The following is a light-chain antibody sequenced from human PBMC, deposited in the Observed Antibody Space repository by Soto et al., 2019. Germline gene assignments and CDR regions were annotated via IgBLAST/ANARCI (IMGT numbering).Light chain of an antibody. CDR1: SADVGSYNL. J-gene: IGLJ2*01. CDR2: EVS. Sequence: ALTQPASVSGSPGQSITISCTGTSADVGSYNLVSWYQQHPGKAPKLMIYEVSKRPSGVSNRFSGSKSGNTASLTISGLQAEDEADYSCCSYAGSSTHVVFGGGTKVTVL. V-gene: IGLV2-23*02. CDR3: CSYAGSSTHVV.